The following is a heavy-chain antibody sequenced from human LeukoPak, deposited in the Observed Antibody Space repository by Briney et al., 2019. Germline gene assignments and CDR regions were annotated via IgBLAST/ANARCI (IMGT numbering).Heavy chain of an antibody. CDR2: ISSSSSYI. J-gene: IGHJ4*02. CDR3: ASGGSSSRSGLDY. Sequence: WVRQAPGXGLEWVSSISSSSSYIYYAHSVKGRFTISRDNAKNSLYLQMNSLRAEDTAVYYCASGGSSSRSGLDYWGQGTLVTVSS. V-gene: IGHV3-21*01. D-gene: IGHD6-13*01.